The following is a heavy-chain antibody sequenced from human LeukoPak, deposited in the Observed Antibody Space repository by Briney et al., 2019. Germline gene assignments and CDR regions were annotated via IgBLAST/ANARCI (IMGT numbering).Heavy chain of an antibody. CDR3: ARDLLCSSTSCNWFDP. V-gene: IGHV4-31*03. CDR2: IYYSGTT. CDR1: GGSISSGGYY. D-gene: IGHD2-2*01. Sequence: PSESLSLTCTVSGGSISSGGYYWGWLRQHPGKGLEWIGYIYYSGTTYYNPSLKSRVTISVDTSKNQFSLKLSSVTAADTAVYYCARDLLCSSTSCNWFDPWGQGTLVTVSS. J-gene: IGHJ5*02.